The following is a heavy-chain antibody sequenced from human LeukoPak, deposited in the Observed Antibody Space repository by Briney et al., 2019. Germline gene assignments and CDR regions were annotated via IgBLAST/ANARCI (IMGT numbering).Heavy chain of an antibody. V-gene: IGHV4-39*01. CDR1: GSSISSSGYY. Sequence: SETLSLTCTVSGSSISSSGYYWGWIRQPPGKGLEWIGSIYYSGSTYYNPSLKSRVTISVDTSKNQFSLKLSSVTAADTAVYYCARAHHLIQQPFDYWGQGTLVTVSS. CDR2: IYYSGST. CDR3: ARAHHLIQQPFDY. D-gene: IGHD5-18*01. J-gene: IGHJ4*02.